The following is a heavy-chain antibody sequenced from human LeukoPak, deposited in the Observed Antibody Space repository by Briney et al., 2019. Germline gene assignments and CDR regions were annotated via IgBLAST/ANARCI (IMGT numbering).Heavy chain of an antibody. CDR1: GYSLGKNYY. Sequence: SETLSLTCAVSGYSLGKNYYWGWIRQCPGKGLEWSGRIYGRASTSYNPSLMNRVTMSVDTSKNHFSLQLTSVTAADTAVYYCARYDSRGSASTKFDYWGPGIQVTVSS. CDR3: ARYDSRGSASTKFDY. V-gene: IGHV4-38-2*01. CDR2: IYGRAST. J-gene: IGHJ4*02. D-gene: IGHD3-3*01.